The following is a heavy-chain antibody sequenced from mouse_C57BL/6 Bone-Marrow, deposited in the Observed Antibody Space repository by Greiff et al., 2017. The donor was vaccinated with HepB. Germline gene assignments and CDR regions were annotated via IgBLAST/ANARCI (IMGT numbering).Heavy chain of an antibody. CDR3: TSSLITTVVATLDY. CDR1: GYTFTSYW. D-gene: IGHD1-1*01. V-gene: IGHV1-5*01. CDR2: IYPGNSDT. Sequence: DVKLQESGTVLARPGASVKMSCKTSGYTFTSYWMHWVKQRPGQGLEWIGAIYPGNSDTSYNQKFKGKAKLTAVTAASTAYMELSSLPNEDSAVYYCTSSLITTVVATLDYWGQGTTLTVSS. J-gene: IGHJ2*01.